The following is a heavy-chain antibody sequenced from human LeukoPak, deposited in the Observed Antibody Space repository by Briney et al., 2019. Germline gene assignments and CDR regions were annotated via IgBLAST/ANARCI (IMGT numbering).Heavy chain of an antibody. V-gene: IGHV4-59*01. CDR3: ARGYSTGWTYYFDY. CDR1: DGAITGYY. D-gene: IGHD6-25*01. CDR2: ISYSGST. Sequence: PSETLSLTCTVSDGAITGYYWGWIRQPPGKGLEWIGHISYSGSTNYNPSLKSRVTISVDTSKNHFSPKLNSVTAADTAVYYCARGYSTGWTYYFDYWGQGALVTVSS. J-gene: IGHJ4*02.